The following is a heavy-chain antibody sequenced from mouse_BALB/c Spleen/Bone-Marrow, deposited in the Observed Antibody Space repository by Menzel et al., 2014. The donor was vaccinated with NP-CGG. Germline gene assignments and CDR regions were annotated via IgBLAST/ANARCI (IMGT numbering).Heavy chain of an antibody. CDR1: GYTFSNYW. CDR3: TTLARNKFDY. D-gene: IGHD3-1*01. V-gene: IGHV1-5*01. J-gene: IGHJ2*01. CDR2: IYPGNSDT. Sequence: EVMLVESGTVLARPGAAVKMSCKASGYTFSNYWMHWVKQRPGQGLEWIGTIYPGNSDTTYNQKFKGKATLTAVTSTSXAYMELSSLTNEDSAVYYCTTLARNKFDYWGQGTTLTVSS.